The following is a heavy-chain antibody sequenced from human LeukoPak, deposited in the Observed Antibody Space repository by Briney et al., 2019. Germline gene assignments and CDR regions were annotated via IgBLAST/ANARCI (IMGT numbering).Heavy chain of an antibody. CDR1: GFTFSTYF. CDR2: INGDGIST. Sequence: GGSLRLSCAASGFTFSTYFMHWVRQAPGKGLVWVSRINGDGISTTYADSVMGRFTISRDNAKNTLYLQMNSLRAEDTAVYYCVRGGSSSSDFEYWGQGTLVTVSS. V-gene: IGHV3-74*01. CDR3: VRGGSSSSDFEY. J-gene: IGHJ4*02. D-gene: IGHD6-13*01.